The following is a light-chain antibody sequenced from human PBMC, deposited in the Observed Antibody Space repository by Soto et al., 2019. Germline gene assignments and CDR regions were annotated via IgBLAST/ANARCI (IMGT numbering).Light chain of an antibody. CDR2: GTS. J-gene: IGLJ2*01. CDR3: QSYDSSLSVV. Sequence: QSVLTQPPSVSGAPGQRVTISCTGSSSNIGAGYDVHWYQQLPGTAPQLLIYGTSTRPSGVPDLFSGSKSGTSASLAITGIQAEDEADYYCQSYDSSLSVVFGGGTKLTVL. CDR1: SSNIGAGYD. V-gene: IGLV1-40*01.